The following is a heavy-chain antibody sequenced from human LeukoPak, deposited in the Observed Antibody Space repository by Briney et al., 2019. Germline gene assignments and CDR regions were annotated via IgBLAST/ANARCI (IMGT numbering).Heavy chain of an antibody. V-gene: IGHV3-15*01. Sequence: SGGSQRLSWAASAFIFSNAWMNWVRQARGKGLEWVGRIKSKTDGGTTDYAARVKGRFTISRDDSKNTLYLQMNSLKTEDTAVYYCTTEERVSSGYCSGGSCYIDYWGQGGLVAVSS. CDR3: TTEERVSSGYCSGGSCYIDY. CDR1: AFIFSNAW. CDR2: IKSKTDGGTT. D-gene: IGHD2-15*01. J-gene: IGHJ4*02.